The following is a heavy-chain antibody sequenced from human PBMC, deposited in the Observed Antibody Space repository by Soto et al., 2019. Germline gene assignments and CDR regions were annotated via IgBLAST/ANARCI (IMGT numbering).Heavy chain of an antibody. V-gene: IGHV3-64*01. CDR1: GFTVSGYA. Sequence: GFLRHSSSAAGFTVSGYAIDWVRQAPGKGLEYVSGISSNGVGTYYANSVQGRFTISRDNSKNTVYLQMGSLRPEDMALYYCARRARPDFYYMDVWGKGTTVTVSS. D-gene: IGHD6-6*01. CDR3: ARRARPDFYYMDV. CDR2: ISSNGVGT. J-gene: IGHJ6*03.